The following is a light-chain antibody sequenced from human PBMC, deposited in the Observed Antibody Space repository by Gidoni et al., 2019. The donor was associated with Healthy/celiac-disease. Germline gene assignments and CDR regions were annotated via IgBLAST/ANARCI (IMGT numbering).Light chain of an antibody. CDR1: QSVRSN. Sequence: EVVMTQSPATLSVSPGERATLSCRASQSVRSNLAWYQQKPGQAPRLLIYGAYTRATGIPARFSGSGSGTEFTLTISSLQSEDFAVYYCQQYNNWLSITFGQGTRLEIK. CDR3: QQYNNWLSIT. V-gene: IGKV3-15*01. CDR2: GAY. J-gene: IGKJ5*01.